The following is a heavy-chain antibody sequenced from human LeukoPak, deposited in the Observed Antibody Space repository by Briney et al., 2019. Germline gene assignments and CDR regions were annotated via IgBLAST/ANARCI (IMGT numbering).Heavy chain of an antibody. V-gene: IGHV4-4*07. CDR2: VHTTSGNT. CDR1: TVNHYH. Sequence: SETLSLTCSVDTVNHYHWNWVRQSAGTGLEWIGRVHTTSGNTFANPSLWGRVTVSIDTTKNEFLLQLTSMTAADTAVYHCARELRNIGEYYFDYWSQGVPVTVSS. J-gene: IGHJ4*02. D-gene: IGHD1-14*01. CDR3: ARELRNIGEYYFDY.